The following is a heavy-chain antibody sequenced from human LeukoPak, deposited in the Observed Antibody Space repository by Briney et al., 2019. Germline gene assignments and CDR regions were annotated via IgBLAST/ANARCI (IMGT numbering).Heavy chain of an antibody. CDR2: IKQDGSEK. J-gene: IGHJ4*02. V-gene: IGHV3-7*03. CDR1: GLTFSSYW. Sequence: GGSLRLSCAVSGLTFSSYWMSWVRQAPGKELEWVANIKQDGSEKYYVDSVKGRFTISRDNAKNSLYLQMNSLRAEDTAVYYCAREFYGDYVDWGQGTLVTVSS. CDR3: AREFYGDYVD. D-gene: IGHD4-17*01.